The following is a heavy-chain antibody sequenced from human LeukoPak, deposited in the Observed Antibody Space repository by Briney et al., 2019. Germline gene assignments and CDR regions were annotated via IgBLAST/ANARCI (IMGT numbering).Heavy chain of an antibody. CDR1: GFTFSSSW. CDR3: ARELIAGPAEYFQH. Sequence: GCSLRLSCAASGFTFSSSWMSWVRQAPGKGLEWVANINQDGSEKYYVDSVKGRFTISRDNAKNSLYLQMNSLRAEDTAVYYCARELIAGPAEYFQHWGQGTLVTVSS. D-gene: IGHD2-21*01. V-gene: IGHV3-7*01. J-gene: IGHJ1*01. CDR2: INQDGSEK.